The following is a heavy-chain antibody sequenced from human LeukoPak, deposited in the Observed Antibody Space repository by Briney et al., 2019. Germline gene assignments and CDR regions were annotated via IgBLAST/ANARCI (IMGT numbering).Heavy chain of an antibody. V-gene: IGHV4-38-2*01. CDR1: GYSISSGYY. CDR2: IYHSGST. J-gene: IGHJ3*02. Sequence: KASETLSLTCAVSGYSISSGYYWGWIRQPPGKGLEWIGSIYHSGSTHYNPSLKSRVTISVDTSKNQFSLKLSSVTAADTAVYYCARRPGAFGAFDIWGQGTMVTVSS. CDR3: ARRPGAFGAFDI. D-gene: IGHD1-26*01.